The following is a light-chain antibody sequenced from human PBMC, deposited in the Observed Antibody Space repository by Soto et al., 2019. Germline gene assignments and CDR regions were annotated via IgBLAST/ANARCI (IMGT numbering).Light chain of an antibody. CDR3: LQYSSYSATA. J-gene: IGKJ2*01. Sequence: DIQMTQSPSTLSASIGDRVTITCRASQSISSWLAWYQQKSGKAPKLLIYKASNLESGVPSRFSGSGSGTEFTLTISSLQPDDFVTYYCLQYSSYSATAFGQGTKLEI. V-gene: IGKV1-5*03. CDR2: KAS. CDR1: QSISSW.